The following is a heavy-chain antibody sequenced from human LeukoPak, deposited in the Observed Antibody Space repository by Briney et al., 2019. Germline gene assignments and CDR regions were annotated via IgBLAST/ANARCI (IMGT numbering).Heavy chain of an antibody. J-gene: IGHJ4*02. D-gene: IGHD3-10*01. CDR3: ARSYGSGNYFDY. Sequence: PSETLSLTCTVSGGSISTYYWSWIRQPPGKGLEWMGYIYYSGSAKNNPSLKSRVTISVDTSKNQFSLKLSSVTAADMAVYYCARSYGSGNYFDYWGQGTLVTVSS. CDR2: IYYSGSA. V-gene: IGHV4-59*01. CDR1: GGSISTYY.